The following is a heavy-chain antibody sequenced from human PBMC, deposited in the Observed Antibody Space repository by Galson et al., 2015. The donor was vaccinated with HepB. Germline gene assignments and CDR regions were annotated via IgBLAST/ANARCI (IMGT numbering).Heavy chain of an antibody. V-gene: IGHV1-69*06. CDR1: GGTFSSYA. CDR2: IIPIFGTA. CDR3: ARDLPGPPPYDYVWGEWWFDP. D-gene: IGHD3-16*01. Sequence: SVKVSCKASGGTFSSYAISWVRQAPGQGLEWMGGIIPIFGTANYAQKFQGRVTITADKSTSTAYMELSSLRSEDTAVYYCARDLPGPPPYDYVWGEWWFDPWGQGTLVTVSS. J-gene: IGHJ5*02.